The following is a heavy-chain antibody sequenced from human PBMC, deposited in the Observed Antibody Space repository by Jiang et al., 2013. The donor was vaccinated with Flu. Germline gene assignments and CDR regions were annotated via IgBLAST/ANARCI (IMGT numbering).Heavy chain of an antibody. CDR2: IYYSGST. CDR1: GGSINSYY. J-gene: IGHJ4*02. V-gene: IGHV4-59*01. D-gene: IGHD2-2*01. CDR3: ARARPNIVVVPTATYYFDY. Sequence: GLLKPSETLSLTCTVSGGSINSYYWSWIRQPPGKGLEWIGYIYYSGSTNYNPSLKSRVTISLDTSKNQFSLKLSSVTAADTAVYYCARARPNIVVVPTATYYFDYWGQGTLVTVSS.